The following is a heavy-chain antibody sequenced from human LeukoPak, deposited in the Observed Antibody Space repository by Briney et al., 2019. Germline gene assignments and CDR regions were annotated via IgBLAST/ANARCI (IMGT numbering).Heavy chain of an antibody. CDR2: INHSGGT. Sequence: SETLSLTCAVYGGSFSGYYWSWIRQPPGKGLERIGEINHSGGTNYNPSLESRVTISVDTSKNQFSLKLSSVTAADTAVYFCASRAHDTRGYYYGGARYWGQGTLVTVSS. CDR3: ASRAHDTRGYYYGGARY. D-gene: IGHD3-22*01. J-gene: IGHJ4*02. V-gene: IGHV4-34*01. CDR1: GGSFSGYY.